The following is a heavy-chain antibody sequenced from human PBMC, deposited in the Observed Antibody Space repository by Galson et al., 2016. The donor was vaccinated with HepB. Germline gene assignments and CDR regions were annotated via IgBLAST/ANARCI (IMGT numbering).Heavy chain of an antibody. CDR1: GFTFSSYA. Sequence: SLRLSCAASGFTFSSYAMSWVRQAPGKGLEWVSAISGSGGSTYYADSVKGRFTISRGNAKNTLYLQMNSLRAEDTAVYYCTRGLGYCSGGSCHSLDYWGQGVLVTVSS. V-gene: IGHV3-23*01. D-gene: IGHD2-15*01. CDR2: ISGSGGST. CDR3: TRGLGYCSGGSCHSLDY. J-gene: IGHJ4*02.